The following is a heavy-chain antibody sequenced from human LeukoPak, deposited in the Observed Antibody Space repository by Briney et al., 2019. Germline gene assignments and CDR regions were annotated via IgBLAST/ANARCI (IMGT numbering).Heavy chain of an antibody. D-gene: IGHD3-3*01. CDR2: IYSGGST. CDR1: GFTVSTNY. Sequence: GGSLRLSCAVSGFTVSTNYMTWVRQAPGKGLEWVSVIYSGGSTYYSDSVTGRFTISRDNSKNTLYLQMNSLRPEDTAVYYCARDVPVGAHFDYRGQGTLVTVSS. V-gene: IGHV3-66*02. J-gene: IGHJ4*02. CDR3: ARDVPVGAHFDY.